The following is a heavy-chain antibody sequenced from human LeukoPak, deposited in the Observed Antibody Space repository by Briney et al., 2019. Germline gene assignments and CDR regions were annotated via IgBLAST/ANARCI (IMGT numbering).Heavy chain of an antibody. CDR3: ARYCSGGSCFSSFEN. CDR2: INHSGST. J-gene: IGHJ4*02. CDR1: GGSFSGYY. V-gene: IGHV4-34*01. D-gene: IGHD2-15*01. Sequence: SETLSLTCAVYGGSFSGYYWSWIRQPPGKGLEWIGEINHSGSTNYNPSLKSRVTISVDTSKNQFSLKLSSVTAADTAVYYCARYCSGGSCFSSFENWGQGTLVTVSS.